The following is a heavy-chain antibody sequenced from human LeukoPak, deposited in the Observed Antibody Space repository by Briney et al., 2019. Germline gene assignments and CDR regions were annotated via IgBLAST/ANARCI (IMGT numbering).Heavy chain of an antibody. D-gene: IGHD4-11*01. J-gene: IGHJ4*02. CDR3: ARLPPQYVFFDF. CDR2: INHSGST. V-gene: IGHV4-34*01. CDR1: GGSFSAYY. Sequence: PSETLSLTCAVYGGSFSAYYWGWIRQPPAKGLEWIGEINHSGSTNYNPSLKSRVSISVDMSKNQFSLKLSSVTAADTAVYYCARLPPQYVFFDFWGQGTLVTVSS.